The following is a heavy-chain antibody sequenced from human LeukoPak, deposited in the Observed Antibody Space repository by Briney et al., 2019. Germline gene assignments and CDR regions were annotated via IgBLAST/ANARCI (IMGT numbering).Heavy chain of an antibody. V-gene: IGHV3-23*01. CDR2: ISGSGGST. J-gene: IGHJ4*02. CDR3: AKDYYGSGSLDY. CDR1: GFTFSSYG. D-gene: IGHD3-10*01. Sequence: GGSLRLSCAASGFTFSSYGMSWVRQAPGKRLEWVSAISGSGGSTYYADSVKGRFTISRDNSKNTLYLQMNSLRAEDTAVYYCAKDYYGSGSLDYWGQGTLVTVSS.